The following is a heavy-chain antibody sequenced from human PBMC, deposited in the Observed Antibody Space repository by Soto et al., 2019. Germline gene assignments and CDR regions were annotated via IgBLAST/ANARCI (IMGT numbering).Heavy chain of an antibody. CDR2: TVPVFDTS. J-gene: IGHJ3*01. V-gene: IGHV1-69*06. CDR1: GGTFNGYG. D-gene: IGHD3-10*01. CDR3: ARGVSNSGAYYTGPSAYDL. Sequence: QVQLVQSGAVVKKPGSSVEVSCKASGGTFNGYGISWVRQAPGQGLEWMGGTVPVFDTSKYAPRLQGRVTITADKSTSTAYMELSSVRSEDRAIYFWARGVSNSGAYYTGPSAYDLWGQGTLVIVSS.